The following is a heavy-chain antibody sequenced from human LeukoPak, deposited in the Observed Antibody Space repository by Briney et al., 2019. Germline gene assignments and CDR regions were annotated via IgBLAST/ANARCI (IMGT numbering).Heavy chain of an antibody. J-gene: IGHJ4*02. CDR2: IYTSGST. D-gene: IGHD6-19*01. CDR3: ARRGWDTIIDY. V-gene: IGHV4-61*02. Sequence: PSETLSLTCTVSGGSISSGSYYWSWIRQPAGKGLEWIGRIYTSGSTNYNPSLKSRVTISVDTSKNQFSLKLSSVTAADTAVYYCARRGWDTIIDYWGQGTLVTVSS. CDR1: GGSISSGSYY.